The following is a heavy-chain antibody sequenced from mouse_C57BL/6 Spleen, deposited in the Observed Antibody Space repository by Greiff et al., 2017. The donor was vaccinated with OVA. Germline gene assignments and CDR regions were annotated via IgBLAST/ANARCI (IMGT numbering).Heavy chain of an antibody. V-gene: IGHV1-53*01. CDR1: GYTFTSYW. D-gene: IGHD3-2*02. J-gene: IGHJ2*01. CDR3: ARPWGKLRSYYFDY. Sequence: VQLQQPGTELVKPGASVKLSCKASGYTFTSYWMHWVKQRPGQGLEWIGNINPSNGGTNYNEQFKSKATLTVDKSASTDYMKLSSLKSEDSAVYYGARPWGKLRSYYFDYWGQGTTLTVSS. CDR2: INPSNGGT.